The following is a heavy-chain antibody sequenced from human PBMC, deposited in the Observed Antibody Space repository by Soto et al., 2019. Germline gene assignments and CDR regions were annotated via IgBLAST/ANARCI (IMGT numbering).Heavy chain of an antibody. CDR3: TREASRASTARYWLEP. V-gene: IGHV3-21*01. Sequence: GGSLRLSCAASGFTFRSFTMNWVRQAPGKGLEWVSTISSNSAYIYYTDALRGRFTISRDNAKNSLHLQMNSLRAEDTAVYYCTREASRASTARYWLEPWHRGTRVTISS. J-gene: IGHJ5*02. CDR2: ISSNSAYI. CDR1: GFTFRSFT. D-gene: IGHD2-2*01.